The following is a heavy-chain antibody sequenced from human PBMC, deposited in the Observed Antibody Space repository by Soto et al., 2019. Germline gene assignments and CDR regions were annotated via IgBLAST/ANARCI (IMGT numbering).Heavy chain of an antibody. CDR3: ARATVANWFDP. CDR2: IYYSGST. V-gene: IGHV4-30-4*01. Sequence: SETLSLTCTVSGGSISRGDYYWSWIRQPPGKGLEWIGYIYYSGSTYYNPSLKSRVTISVDTSKNQFSLKLSSVTAADTAVYYCARATVANWFDPWGQGTLVTVSS. J-gene: IGHJ5*02. CDR1: GGSISRGDYY. D-gene: IGHD4-4*01.